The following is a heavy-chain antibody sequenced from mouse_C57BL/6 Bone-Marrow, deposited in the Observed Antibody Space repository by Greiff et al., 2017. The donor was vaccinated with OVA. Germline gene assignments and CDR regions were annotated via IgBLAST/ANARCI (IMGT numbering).Heavy chain of an antibody. CDR1: GFSLSTFGMG. V-gene: IGHV8-8*01. J-gene: IGHJ3*01. D-gene: IGHD1-1*01. CDR2: IWWDDDK. Sequence: QVTLKECGPGILQPSQTLSLTCSFSGFSLSTFGMGVGWIRQPSGKGLEWLAHIWWDDDKYYNHALKSRLTISKDTSKNQVFLKIANVDTADTATYYCARMGFYYGSSLWFAYWGQGTLVTVSA. CDR3: ARMGFYYGSSLWFAY.